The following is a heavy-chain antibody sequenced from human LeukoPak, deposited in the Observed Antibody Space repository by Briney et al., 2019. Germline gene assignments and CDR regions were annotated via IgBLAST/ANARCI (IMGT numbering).Heavy chain of an antibody. D-gene: IGHD5/OR15-5a*01. J-gene: IGHJ4*02. Sequence: AGGSLRLSCAASRFTFSSYWMHWVRQAPGKGLVWVSRISVDGRTTNYADSVKGRFTISRDNAKSTLYLQMNSLRAEDTAVYYCVRSVSGTYGQFDFWGQGTLVTVSS. CDR3: VRSVSGTYGQFDF. V-gene: IGHV3-74*01. CDR1: RFTFSSYW. CDR2: ISVDGRTT.